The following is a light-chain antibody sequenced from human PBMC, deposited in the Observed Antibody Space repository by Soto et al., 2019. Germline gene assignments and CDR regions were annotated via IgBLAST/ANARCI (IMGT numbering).Light chain of an antibody. CDR1: SGHSSYA. CDR3: QTWGTGTYWV. CDR2: LNSDGSH. J-gene: IGLJ3*02. Sequence: QPVLTQSPSASASLGASVKLTCTLSSGHSSYAIAWHQQQPEKGPRYLMNLNSDGSHNKGDGIPDRFSGSSSGAERYLTISGLQSEDEAQYYCQTWGTGTYWVFGGGTQLTVL. V-gene: IGLV4-69*01.